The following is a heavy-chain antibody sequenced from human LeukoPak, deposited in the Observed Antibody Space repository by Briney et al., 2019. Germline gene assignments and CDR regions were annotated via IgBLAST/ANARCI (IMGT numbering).Heavy chain of an antibody. Sequence: SETLSLTCTVSGGSISSSSYYWGWIRQPPGKELEWIGSIYYSGSTYYNPSLKSRVTISVDTSKNQFSLKLSSVTAADTAVYYCAREDVWGSYRPWYFDYWGQGTLVTVSS. J-gene: IGHJ4*02. D-gene: IGHD3-16*02. CDR1: GGSISSSSYY. CDR2: IYYSGST. CDR3: AREDVWGSYRPWYFDY. V-gene: IGHV4-39*07.